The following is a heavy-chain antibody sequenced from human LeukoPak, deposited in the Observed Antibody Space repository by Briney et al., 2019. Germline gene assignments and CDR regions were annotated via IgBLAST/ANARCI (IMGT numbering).Heavy chain of an antibody. Sequence: ASVKVSCKASGYTFTGYYMHWVRQAPGQGLEWMGWINPNSGGTNYAQKFQGRVTMTRDTSISTAYMELSRLRSDDTAVYYCARDELSRYSSWDTPNARPSTFDYWGQGTLVTVSS. CDR2: INPNSGGT. V-gene: IGHV1-2*02. CDR3: ARDELSRYSSWDTPNARPSTFDY. J-gene: IGHJ4*02. D-gene: IGHD6-13*01. CDR1: GYTFTGYY.